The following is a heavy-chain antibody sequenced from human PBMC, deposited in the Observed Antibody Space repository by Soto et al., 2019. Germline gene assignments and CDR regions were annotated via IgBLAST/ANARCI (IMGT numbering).Heavy chain of an antibody. CDR1: GYTFTSYY. Sequence: QVQLVQSGAEVKKPGASVKVSCKASGYTFTSYYMHWVRQAPGQGLEWMGIINPSGGSTSYAQKFQGRVTMTRETSTSTVYMELSSLRSEDTAVYYCARDPGLELLLYYYGMDVWGQGTTVTVSS. J-gene: IGHJ6*02. CDR2: INPSGGST. V-gene: IGHV1-46*01. D-gene: IGHD1-7*01. CDR3: ARDPGLELLLYYYGMDV.